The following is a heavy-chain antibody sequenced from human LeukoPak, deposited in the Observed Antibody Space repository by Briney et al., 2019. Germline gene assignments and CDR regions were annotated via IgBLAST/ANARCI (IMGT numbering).Heavy chain of an antibody. J-gene: IGHJ4*02. CDR3: ETMSRSSGWSN. D-gene: IGHD6-19*01. CDR2: IKQDGSVK. CDR1: GFTFSSYW. V-gene: IGHV3-7*01. Sequence: GGSLRLSCAVSGFTFSSYWMSWVRQAPGKGLEWVANIKQDGSVKNYVDSMKGRFTISRDNAKNSVYMQMNSLRAEDTAVYYCETMSRSSGWSNWGQGTLVTVSS.